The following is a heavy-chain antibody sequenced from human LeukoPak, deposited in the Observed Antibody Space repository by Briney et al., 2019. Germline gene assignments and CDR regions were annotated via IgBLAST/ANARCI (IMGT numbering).Heavy chain of an antibody. D-gene: IGHD5-12*01. J-gene: IGHJ4*02. CDR2: ISAYNGNT. V-gene: IGHV1-18*01. CDR1: GYTFTSYG. CDR3: AGGGYDLTFDY. Sequence: ASVXXXCXASGYTFTSYGIXXVRQAPGQGXXGMGWISAYNGNTNYAQKLQGRVTMTTDTSTSTAYMELRSLRSDDTAVYYCAGGGYDLTFDYWGQGTLVTVSS.